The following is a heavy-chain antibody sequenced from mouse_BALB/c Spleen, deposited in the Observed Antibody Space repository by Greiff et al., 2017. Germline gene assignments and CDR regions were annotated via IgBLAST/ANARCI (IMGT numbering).Heavy chain of an antibody. D-gene: IGHD2-1*01. Sequence: QVQLKQPGAELVRPGASVKLSCKASGYTFTSYWINWVKQRPGQGLEWIGNIYPSDSYTNYNQKFKDKATLTVDKSSSTAYMQLSSPTSEDSAVYYCTRTYGNYYAMDYWGQGTSVTVSS. CDR1: GYTFTSYW. CDR3: TRTYGNYYAMDY. V-gene: IGHV1-69*02. J-gene: IGHJ4*01. CDR2: IYPSDSYT.